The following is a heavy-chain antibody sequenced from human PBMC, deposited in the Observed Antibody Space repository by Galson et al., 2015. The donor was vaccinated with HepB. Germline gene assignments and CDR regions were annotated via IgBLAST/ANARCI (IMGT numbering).Heavy chain of an antibody. V-gene: IGHV3-30-3*01. J-gene: IGHJ3*02. CDR1: GFTFSSYA. CDR3: ARDSGYCSSTSCNDAFDI. Sequence: SLRLSCAASGFTFSSYAMHWVRQAPGKGLEWVAVISYDGSNKYYADSVKGRFTISRDNSKNTLYLQMNSLRAEDTAVYYCARDSGYCSSTSCNDAFDIWGQGTMVTVSS. CDR2: ISYDGSNK. D-gene: IGHD2-2*01.